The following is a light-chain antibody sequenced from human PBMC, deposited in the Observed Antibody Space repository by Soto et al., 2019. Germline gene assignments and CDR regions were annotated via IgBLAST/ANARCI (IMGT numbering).Light chain of an antibody. V-gene: IGLV2-23*01. CDR2: EAS. Sequence: QSVLNQPASVSGSPGQSITISCTGTSSDVANSNLVSWYQQHPGKAPKFVIYEASKRPSGVSNRFSGSKSGNTASLTISGLQAEDEADYCCCSYAGNYSPVFGTGTKVTVL. CDR3: CSYAGNYSPV. J-gene: IGLJ1*01. CDR1: SSDVANSNL.